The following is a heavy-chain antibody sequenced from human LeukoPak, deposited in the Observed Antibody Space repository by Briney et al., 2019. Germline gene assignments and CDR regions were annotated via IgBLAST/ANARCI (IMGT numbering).Heavy chain of an antibody. J-gene: IGHJ5*02. V-gene: IGHV3-30*18. Sequence: GGSLRLSCVASGFTFSTFAMHWVRQTPDKGLDWVASISSDGRSENYADSVKGRFTISRDNSKNTLYLRMNNLTPEDTAVYYCAKGHSSASYANWFGPWGQGTLVTVSS. CDR1: GFTFSTFA. D-gene: IGHD3-22*01. CDR2: ISSDGRSE. CDR3: AKGHSSASYANWFGP.